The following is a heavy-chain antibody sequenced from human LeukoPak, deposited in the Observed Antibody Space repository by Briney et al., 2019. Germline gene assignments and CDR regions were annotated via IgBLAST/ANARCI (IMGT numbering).Heavy chain of an antibody. CDR2: IYYSGST. D-gene: IGHD6-6*01. V-gene: IGHV4-39*01. CDR1: GGSISSSSYY. J-gene: IGHJ4*02. CDR3: ARGSLAARLNLWVDY. Sequence: SETLSLTCTVSGGSISSSSYYWGWIRQPPGKGLEWIGSIYYSGSTYYNPSLKSRVTISVDTSKNQFSLKLSSVTAADTAVYYCARGSLAARLNLWVDYWGQGTLVTVSS.